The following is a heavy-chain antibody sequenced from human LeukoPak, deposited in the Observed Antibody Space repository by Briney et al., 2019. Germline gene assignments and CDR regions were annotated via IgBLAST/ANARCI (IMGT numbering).Heavy chain of an antibody. V-gene: IGHV3-23*01. J-gene: IGHJ5*02. CDR1: GFTFNNYA. D-gene: IGHD5-18*01. CDR3: AGGGYSYGVNWFDP. Sequence: GGSLRLSCAASGFTFNNYAMSWVRQAPGKGLEWVSAISGSGGTTFYADSVKGRFTISRDNSKNTLYLQVNSLRAADTAIYYCAGGGYSYGVNWFDPWGQGTLVTVSS. CDR2: ISGSGGTT.